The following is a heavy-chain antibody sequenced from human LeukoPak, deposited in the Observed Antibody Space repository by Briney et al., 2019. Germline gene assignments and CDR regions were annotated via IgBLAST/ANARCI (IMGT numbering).Heavy chain of an antibody. CDR2: MNPNSGNT. CDR1: GYTFTSYD. V-gene: IGHV1-8*03. D-gene: IGHD3-10*02. Sequence: ASVTVSCKASGYTFTSYDINWVRQAPGQGLEWMGWMNPNSGNTGYAQKFQGRVTITRNTSISTAYMELRSLRSDDTAVYYCARDFMFAPGQHGYWGQGTLVTVSS. CDR3: ARDFMFAPGQHGY. J-gene: IGHJ4*02.